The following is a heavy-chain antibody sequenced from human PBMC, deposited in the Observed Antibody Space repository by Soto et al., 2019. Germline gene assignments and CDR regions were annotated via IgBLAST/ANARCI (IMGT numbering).Heavy chain of an antibody. CDR2: IYHSGST. V-gene: IGHV4-61*01. D-gene: IGHD1-7*01. J-gene: IGHJ5*02. CDR3: AGYNWNYYFDP. CDR1: GGSVRDGSYY. Sequence: PSETLSLTCTVSGGSVRDGSYYWAWLRQPPGRGLEWIGHIYHSGSTIYNPSLKSRVTISIDTSKSQFSLNLNSMTAADTAVYYCAGYNWNYYFDPWGQGTPVTVS.